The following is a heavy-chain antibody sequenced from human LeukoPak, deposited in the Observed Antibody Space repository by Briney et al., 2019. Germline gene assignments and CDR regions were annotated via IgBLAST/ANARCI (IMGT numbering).Heavy chain of an antibody. D-gene: IGHD1-26*01. V-gene: IGHV3-11*01. CDR1: GFTFNYYY. CDR3: AKSRYAGATYFDY. Sequence: GGSLRLSCAASGFTFNYYYMSWIRQAPGKGLEWVSYISDTGMTIYYADSVKGRFTISRDNSKNTLYLQMNSLRAEDTAVYYCAKSRYAGATYFDYWGQGTLVTVSS. CDR2: ISDTGMTI. J-gene: IGHJ4*02.